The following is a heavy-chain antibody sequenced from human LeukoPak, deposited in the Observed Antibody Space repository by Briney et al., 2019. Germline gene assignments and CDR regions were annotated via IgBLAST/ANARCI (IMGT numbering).Heavy chain of an antibody. CDR2: ISYDGSNK. V-gene: IGHV3-30*03. D-gene: IGHD6-19*01. CDR1: GFTFSSYG. CDR3: ARDPPYSSGWYSTSGGDY. Sequence: PGRSLRLSCAASGFTFSSYGMHWVRQAPGKGLEWVAVISYDGSNKYYADSVKGRFTISRDNSKNTLYLQMNSLRAEDTAVYYCARDPPYSSGWYSTSGGDYWGQGTLVTVSS. J-gene: IGHJ4*02.